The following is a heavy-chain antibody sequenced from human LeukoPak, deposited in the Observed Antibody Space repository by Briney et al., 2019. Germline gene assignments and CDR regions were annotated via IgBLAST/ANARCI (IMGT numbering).Heavy chain of an antibody. Sequence: PSQTLSLTCTVSGGSISSGDYYWSWIRQPPGKGLEWIGYIYYSGSTYYNPSLKSRVIISVDTSKNQFSLKLSSVTAADTAVYYCARDEKTCYDFWSGNIPGAFDIWGQGTMVTVSS. CDR2: IYYSGST. J-gene: IGHJ3*02. V-gene: IGHV4-30-4*08. CDR3: ARDEKTCYDFWSGNIPGAFDI. D-gene: IGHD3-3*01. CDR1: GGSISSGDYY.